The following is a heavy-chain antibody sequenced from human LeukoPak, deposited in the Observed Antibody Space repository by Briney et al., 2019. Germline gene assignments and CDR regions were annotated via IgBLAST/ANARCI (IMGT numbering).Heavy chain of an antibody. J-gene: IGHJ3*01. CDR2: ISVSGGST. D-gene: IGHD1-26*01. CDR1: RFTFSNFG. CDR3: AKLEAGEVGAV. V-gene: IGHV3-23*01. Sequence: GGSLRLSCAASRFTFSNFGMHWVRQAPGKGLEWASSISVSGGSTYYADSVKGWFTISRDNSKNTLYLQMNSLRAEDTAVYYCAKLEAGEVGAVWGQGTMVTVSS.